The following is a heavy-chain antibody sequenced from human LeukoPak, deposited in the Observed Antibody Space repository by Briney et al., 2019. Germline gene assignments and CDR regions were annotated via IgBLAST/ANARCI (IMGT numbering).Heavy chain of an antibody. CDR3: VKEKLAYCGGDCFGEYFQD. Sequence: GGSLRLSCAAAGITFDSYAMSWVRQAPGKGLEWISVITGSGGRTSYADSVKGRFIISRNNSKNTLHLQMHSLRAEDTAVYYCVKEKLAYCGGDCFGEYFQDWGQGTLVTVST. V-gene: IGHV3-23*01. D-gene: IGHD2-21*02. CDR1: GITFDSYA. CDR2: ITGSGGRT. J-gene: IGHJ1*01.